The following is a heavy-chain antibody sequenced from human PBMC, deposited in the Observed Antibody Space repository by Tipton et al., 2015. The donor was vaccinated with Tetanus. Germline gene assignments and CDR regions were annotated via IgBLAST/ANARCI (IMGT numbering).Heavy chain of an antibody. V-gene: IGHV4-30-4*08. CDR1: GGSISSYY. J-gene: IGHJ4*02. Sequence: TLSLTCTVSGGSISSYYWTWIRQPPGKGLEWIGYIYYSGSTYYNPSLKSRVTISIDTSKNQFSLRLSSVTAADTAEYYCSSSPGNQYLAFFDYWGRGTLVTVSS. CDR3: SSSPGNQYLAFFDY. CDR2: IYYSGST. D-gene: IGHD2/OR15-2a*01.